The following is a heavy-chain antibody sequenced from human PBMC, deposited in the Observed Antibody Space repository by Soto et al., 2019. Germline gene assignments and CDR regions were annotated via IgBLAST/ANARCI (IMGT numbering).Heavy chain of an antibody. CDR3: ARVGHITNYGMAV. V-gene: IGHV1-69*01. CDR1: GGTFSSYP. CDR2: IIPFFGTS. D-gene: IGHD1-26*01. Sequence: QVQLVQSGAEVKKPGSSVKVSCGASGGTFSSYPINWVRQAPGQGLEWMGGIIPFFGTSNYAQKFQGRVTMTADESTSTAYMELRSLRSEDTAVYYCARVGHITNYGMAVWGQGTTVTVSS. J-gene: IGHJ6*02.